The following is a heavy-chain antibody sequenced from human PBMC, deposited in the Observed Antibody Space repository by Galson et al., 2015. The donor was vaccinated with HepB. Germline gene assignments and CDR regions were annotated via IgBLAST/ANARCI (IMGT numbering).Heavy chain of an antibody. CDR1: GYNLIELS. J-gene: IGHJ3*01. D-gene: IGHD3-9*01. CDR2: LVPENGDT. V-gene: IGHV1-24*01. Sequence: SVKVSCKVSGYNLIELSIHWVQQAPGKGLEWMGNLVPENGDTLLAQKFEGSVRMTEDTPSDTTYMELSSLRSEDTGVYLCATYLGSTGFDFWGQGTMVTVSS. CDR3: ATYLGSTGFDF.